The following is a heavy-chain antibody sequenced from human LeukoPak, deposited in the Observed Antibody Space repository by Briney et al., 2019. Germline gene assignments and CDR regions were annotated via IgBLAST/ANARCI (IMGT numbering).Heavy chain of an antibody. CDR2: IYDSGST. CDR1: GGSIRSSYYY. J-gene: IGHJ5*02. V-gene: IGHV4-39*01. Sequence: SETLSLTCTVSGGSIRSSYYYWGWIRQPPGKGLEWIGSIYDSGSTYYNPSLKSRVTISVDTSKNQFSLKLNSVTAADTAVYYCARVYGGITIFGRGGPNWFDPWGQGTLVTVSS. CDR3: ARVYGGITIFGRGGPNWFDP. D-gene: IGHD3-3*01.